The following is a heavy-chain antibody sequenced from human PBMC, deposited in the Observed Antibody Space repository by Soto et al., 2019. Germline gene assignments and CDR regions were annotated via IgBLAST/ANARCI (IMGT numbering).Heavy chain of an antibody. Sequence: QVQLQASGPGLVKPSQTLSLTCTVSGGSISSGGYFWSWIRQHPGKGLEWIGFIYYSGSTYYNPSLKSRVTISVDPTKNQFSLQLSSVTAADTAVYYCAREGAAPYYYYGMDVWGQGTTVTVSS. J-gene: IGHJ6*02. CDR2: IYYSGST. V-gene: IGHV4-31*03. CDR1: GGSISSGGYF. D-gene: IGHD6-6*01. CDR3: AREGAAPYYYYGMDV.